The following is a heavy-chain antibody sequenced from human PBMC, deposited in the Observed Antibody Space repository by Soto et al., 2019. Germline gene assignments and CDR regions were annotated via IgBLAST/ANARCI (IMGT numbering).Heavy chain of an antibody. CDR3: ATHRPDMVTLYY. CDR1: GYTFTRHY. Sequence: QVQLVQSGAEVQRPGASVKVSCKASGYTFTRHYIHWVRQAPGQGLEWMGWIDPNSGDTNFAQSFQGRVSMTRDTSINTAYMELQSLTSDDAAVYFCATHRPDMVTLYYWGQGTLVTVSS. J-gene: IGHJ4*02. V-gene: IGHV1-2*02. D-gene: IGHD5-18*01. CDR2: IDPNSGDT.